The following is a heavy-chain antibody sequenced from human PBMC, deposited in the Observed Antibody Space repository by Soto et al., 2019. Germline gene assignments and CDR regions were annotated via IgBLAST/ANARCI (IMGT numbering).Heavy chain of an antibody. CDR1: GGSISSSNW. CDR3: ARDATYYYDSSGYSLFDY. V-gene: IGHV4-4*02. CDR2: IYHSGST. J-gene: IGHJ4*02. D-gene: IGHD3-22*01. Sequence: QVQLQESGPGLVKPSGTLSLTCAVSGGSISSSNWWSWVHQPPGKGLEWIGEIYHSGSTNYNPPRSSRVTISVDKSKNQFSLKPSSVSAADTAVYYCARDATYYYDSSGYSLFDYWGQGTLVTVSS.